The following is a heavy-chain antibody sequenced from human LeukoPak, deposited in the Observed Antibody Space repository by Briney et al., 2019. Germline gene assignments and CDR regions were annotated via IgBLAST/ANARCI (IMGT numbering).Heavy chain of an antibody. Sequence: TSETLSLTCTVSGGSISSSSYYWGWIRQPPGKGLEWIGSIYYSGSTYYNPSLKSRVTISVDTSKNQFSLKLSSVTAADTAVYYCAREWDGLLLWFGELSPLPKYFDYWGQGTLVTVSS. V-gene: IGHV4-39*07. CDR3: AREWDGLLLWFGELSPLPKYFDY. CDR1: GGSISSSSYY. D-gene: IGHD3-10*01. CDR2: IYYSGST. J-gene: IGHJ4*02.